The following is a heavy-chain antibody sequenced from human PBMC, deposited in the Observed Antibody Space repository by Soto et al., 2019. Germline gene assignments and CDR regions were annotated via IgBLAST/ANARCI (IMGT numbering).Heavy chain of an antibody. Sequence: QVQLQESGPGLVKPSETLSLTCTVSGGSISSYYWSWIRQPPGKGLEWIGYIYYSGSTNYNPSLKIRVTISVDTSKNMCSLKLSSVTAADTAVYDCARGGERSWIQLWSWGQGTLVTVSS. CDR2: IYYSGST. CDR3: ARGGERSWIQLWS. CDR1: GGSISSYY. D-gene: IGHD5-18*01. V-gene: IGHV4-59*08. J-gene: IGHJ5*02.